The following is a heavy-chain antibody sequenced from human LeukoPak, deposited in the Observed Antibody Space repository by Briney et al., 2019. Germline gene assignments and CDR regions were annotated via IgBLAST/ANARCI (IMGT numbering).Heavy chain of an antibody. CDR3: TRGDFWSGQQLDF. D-gene: IGHD3-3*01. V-gene: IGHV4-39*01. CDR1: GGSISSSTYY. Sequence: SSETLSLTCTVSGGSISSSTYYWAWIRQPPGKGLEWIGSIHYSGSAYYNPSLKSPVTISVHTSKNQFSLKLSSVTAADTAAYYCTRGDFWSGQQLDFWGQGTLVTVSS. J-gene: IGHJ4*02. CDR2: IHYSGSA.